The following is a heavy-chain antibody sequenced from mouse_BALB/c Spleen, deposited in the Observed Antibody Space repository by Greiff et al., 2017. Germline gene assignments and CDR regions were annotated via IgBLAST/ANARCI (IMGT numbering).Heavy chain of an antibody. CDR1: GDSITSGY. D-gene: IGHD2-3*01. V-gene: IGHV3-8*02. J-gene: IGHJ4*01. Sequence: EVKLQESGPSLVKPSQTLSLTCSVTGDSITSGYWNWIRKFPGNKLEYMGYISYSGSTYYNPSLKSRISITRDTSKNQYYLQLNSVTTEDTATYYCARDGDGYYVRNAMDYWGQGTSVTVSS. CDR3: ARDGDGYYVRNAMDY. CDR2: ISYSGST.